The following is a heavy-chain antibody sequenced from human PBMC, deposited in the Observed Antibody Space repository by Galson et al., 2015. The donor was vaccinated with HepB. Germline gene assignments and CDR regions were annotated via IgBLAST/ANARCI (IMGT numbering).Heavy chain of an antibody. CDR1: GFTFSSYA. Sequence: SLRLSCAASGFTFSSYAMSWVRQAPGKGLEWVSAISGSGGSTYYADSVKGRFTISRDNSKNTLYLQMNSLRAEDTAVYYCAVVVVPAAKKERRVVGYCSGGSCYSGDYWGQGTLVTVSS. V-gene: IGHV3-23*01. D-gene: IGHD2-15*01. CDR3: AVVVVPAAKKERRVVGYCSGGSCYSGDY. CDR2: ISGSGGST. J-gene: IGHJ4*02.